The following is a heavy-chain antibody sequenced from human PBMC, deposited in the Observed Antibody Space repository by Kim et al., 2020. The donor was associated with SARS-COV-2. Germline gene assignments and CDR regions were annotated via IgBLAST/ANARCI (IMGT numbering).Heavy chain of an antibody. Sequence: SETLSLTCTVSGGSISSTSHYWGWIRRPPGRGLEWIGTIYHSGSTYYNPSLKSRVTISVDTSKNQFSLRLTSLTAADTAVYYCARHRGWIQLWEADYWGQGTLVTVSS. CDR2: IYHSGST. J-gene: IGHJ4*02. D-gene: IGHD5-18*01. CDR1: GGSISSTSHY. V-gene: IGHV4-39*01. CDR3: ARHRGWIQLWEADY.